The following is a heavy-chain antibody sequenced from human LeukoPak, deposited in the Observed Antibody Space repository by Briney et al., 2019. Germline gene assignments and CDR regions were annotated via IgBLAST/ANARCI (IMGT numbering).Heavy chain of an antibody. D-gene: IGHD6-13*01. CDR2: IIPILGIA. V-gene: IGHV1-69*04. CDR3: ASHKLSSSWYVPGY. Sequence: GSSVKVSCKASGGTLSTYGFSWVRQAPGQGLEWMGRIIPILGIANYAQKFQGRVTITADKSTSTAYMELSSLRSEDTAVYYCASHKLSSSWYVPGYWGQGTLVTVSS. J-gene: IGHJ4*02. CDR1: GGTLSTYG.